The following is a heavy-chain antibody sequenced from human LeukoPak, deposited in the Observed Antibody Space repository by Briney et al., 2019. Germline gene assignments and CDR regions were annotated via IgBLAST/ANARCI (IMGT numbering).Heavy chain of an antibody. CDR1: GFTVGSNY. V-gene: IGHV3-7*01. J-gene: IGHJ4*02. D-gene: IGHD3-10*01. CDR3: IGGPGY. CDR2: IKQVGSEK. Sequence: GGSLRLSCAASGFTVGSNYMSWVRQAPGKGLEWVANIKQVGSEKYYVDSVKGRFTISRDNAKNSLYLQMNSLRAEDTAVYYCIGGPGYWGQGTLVTVSS.